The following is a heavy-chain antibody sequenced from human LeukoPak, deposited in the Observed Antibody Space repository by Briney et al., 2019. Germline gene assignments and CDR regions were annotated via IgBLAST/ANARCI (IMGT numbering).Heavy chain of an antibody. V-gene: IGHV1-24*01. CDR1: GYTLTELS. CDR2: FDPEDGET. CDR3: ATDINSYHSSGYRPRNY. Sequence: ASVKVSCKVSGYTLTELSMHWVRQAPGKGVDWMGGFDPEDGETIYAQKIKGRVTMTEDTSTDTDYMELSSLRSEDTAVYYCATDINSYHSSGYRPRNYWGQGTLVTVSS. J-gene: IGHJ4*02. D-gene: IGHD3-22*01.